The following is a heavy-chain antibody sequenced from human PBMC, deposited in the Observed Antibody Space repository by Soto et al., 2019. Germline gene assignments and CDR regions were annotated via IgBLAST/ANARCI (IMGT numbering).Heavy chain of an antibody. CDR2: VNAGNGNT. D-gene: IGHD3-9*01. V-gene: IGHV1-3*01. CDR1: GYAFTSNA. J-gene: IGHJ4*02. Sequence: SVKVSCKTSGYAFTSNALHWVRQAPGQRLEWIGWVNAGNGNTKFSQKFQGRVTISTDTSASTASMELSSLRSEDTAVYYCATGCLILKYFDWLLDYWGQGTRVTVSS. CDR3: ATGCLILKYFDWLLDY.